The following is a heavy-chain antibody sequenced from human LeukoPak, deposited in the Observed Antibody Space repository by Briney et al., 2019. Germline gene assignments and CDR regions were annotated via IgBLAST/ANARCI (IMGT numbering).Heavy chain of an antibody. J-gene: IGHJ4*02. CDR2: IRSKAYGGTT. Sequence: GRSLRLSCTASGFTFGDYAMSWVRQAPGKGMEWVGFIRSKAYGGTTEYAASVKGRFTISRDDSKSIAYLQMSSLKTEDTAVYYCTRDRERYSDSSGYYNYWGQGTPVTVSS. D-gene: IGHD3-22*01. CDR3: TRDRERYSDSSGYYNY. CDR1: GFTFGDYA. V-gene: IGHV3-49*04.